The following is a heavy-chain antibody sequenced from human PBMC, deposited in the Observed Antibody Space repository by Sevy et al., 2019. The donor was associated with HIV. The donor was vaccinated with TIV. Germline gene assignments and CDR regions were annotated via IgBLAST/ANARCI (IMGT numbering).Heavy chain of an antibody. CDR2: ISYDGSNK. CDR3: ARSQLELLTTLPGLLDY. V-gene: IGHV3-33*01. Sequence: GGSLRLSCAASRFTFSSYGMHWVRQAPGKGLEWVAVISYDGSNKYYADSVKGRFTISRDNSKNTLYLQMNSLRAEDTAVYYCARSQLELLTTLPGLLDYWGQGTLVTVSS. D-gene: IGHD1-7*01. CDR1: RFTFSSYG. J-gene: IGHJ4*02.